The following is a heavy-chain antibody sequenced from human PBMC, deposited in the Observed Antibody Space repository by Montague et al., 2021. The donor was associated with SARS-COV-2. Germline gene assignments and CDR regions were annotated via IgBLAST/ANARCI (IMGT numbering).Heavy chain of an antibody. D-gene: IGHD2-2*01. CDR3: ARAGSSSWYRFEY. V-gene: IGHV4-34*01. J-gene: IGHJ4*02. CDR1: GGSFTGYS. Sequence: SETLSLTCAVDGGSFTGYSWNWIRQPPGKGLEWIGEVNHPGGTNYNPSLKSRVTISIDMSKNQFSLSLGSVTAADTAVYYCARAGSSSWYRFEYWGQGTLVTVSS. CDR2: VNHPGGT.